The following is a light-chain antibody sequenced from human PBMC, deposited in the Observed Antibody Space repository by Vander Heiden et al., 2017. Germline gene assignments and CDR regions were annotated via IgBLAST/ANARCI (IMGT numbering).Light chain of an antibody. CDR2: KAS. CDR3: QQYNSYPLT. V-gene: IGKV1-5*03. J-gene: IGKJ4*01. CDR1: QSISSW. Sequence: DIQMTQSPSTLSASVGDRVTITCRASQSISSWLAWYQQKQGKAPKLLIYKASSLESGVPSRFSGRGSGTEFTLTISSLQPDDFATYYCQQYNSYPLTFGGGTKVEIK.